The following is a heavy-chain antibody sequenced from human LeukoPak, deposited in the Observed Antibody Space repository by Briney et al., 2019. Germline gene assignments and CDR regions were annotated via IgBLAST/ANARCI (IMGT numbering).Heavy chain of an antibody. Sequence: SETLSLTCTVSGGFISSSSYYWGWIRQPPGKGLEWIGSIYYSGSTYYNPSLESRVTISVDTSKNQFSLKLSSVTAADTAVYYCATLGFSSGYYYYFDHWGQGTLVTVSS. CDR1: GGFISSSSYY. CDR2: IYYSGST. V-gene: IGHV4-39*07. CDR3: ATLGFSSGYYYYFDH. J-gene: IGHJ4*02. D-gene: IGHD3-22*01.